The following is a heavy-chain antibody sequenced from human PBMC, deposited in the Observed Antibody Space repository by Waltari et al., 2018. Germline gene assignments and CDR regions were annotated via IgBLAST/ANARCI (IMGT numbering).Heavy chain of an antibody. CDR2: INHSGST. V-gene: IGHV4-34*01. Sequence: QVQLQQWGAGLLKPSETLSLTCAVYGGSFSGYYWSWIRQPPRKGLEWIGEINHSGSTNYNPSLKSRVTISVDTSKNQFSLKLSSVTAADTAVYYCAQYDILTGYFDYWGQGTLVTVSS. CDR1: GGSFSGYY. CDR3: AQYDILTGYFDY. J-gene: IGHJ4*02. D-gene: IGHD3-9*01.